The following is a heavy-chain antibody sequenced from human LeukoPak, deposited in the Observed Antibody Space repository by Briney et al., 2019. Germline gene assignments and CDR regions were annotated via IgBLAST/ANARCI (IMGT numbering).Heavy chain of an antibody. D-gene: IGHD2-2*01. CDR1: GYSFTSYW. Sequence: GESLKISCKGSGYSFTSYWIGWVRQMPGKGLEWMGIIYPGDSVTRYSPSFQGQVTISADKSFSTAYLQWSSLKASDTAMYFRARSTTSWYEFDYWGQGTLITVSS. CDR3: ARSTTSWYEFDY. J-gene: IGHJ4*02. CDR2: IYPGDSVT. V-gene: IGHV5-51*01.